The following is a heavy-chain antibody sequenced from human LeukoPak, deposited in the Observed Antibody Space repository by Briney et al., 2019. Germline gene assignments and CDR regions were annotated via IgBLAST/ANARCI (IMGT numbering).Heavy chain of an antibody. Sequence: GGSLRLSCAASGFTFSSYAMSWVRQAPGKGLEWVSAISGSGGSTYYADSVKGRFTISRDNAKNSLYLQMNSLRAEDTAVYYCASSLQQWLVLGGAFDIWGQGTMVTVSS. CDR3: ASSLQQWLVLGGAFDI. V-gene: IGHV3-23*01. D-gene: IGHD6-19*01. CDR1: GFTFSSYA. J-gene: IGHJ3*02. CDR2: ISGSGGST.